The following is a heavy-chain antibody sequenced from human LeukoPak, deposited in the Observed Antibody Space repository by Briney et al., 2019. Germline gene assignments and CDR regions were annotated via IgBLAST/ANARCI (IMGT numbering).Heavy chain of an antibody. J-gene: IGHJ4*02. CDR3: ARQPGYCSGGSCYHFAYDY. CDR1: GGSISSSSYY. V-gene: IGHV4-39*01. Sequence: SETLSLTCTVSGGSISSSSYYWGWLRQPPGKGLEWLGSIYYSGSTYYNPSLKSRVTISVDTSKNQFSLKLSSVTAADTAVYYCARQPGYCSGGSCYHFAYDYWGQGTLVTVSS. CDR2: IYYSGST. D-gene: IGHD2-15*01.